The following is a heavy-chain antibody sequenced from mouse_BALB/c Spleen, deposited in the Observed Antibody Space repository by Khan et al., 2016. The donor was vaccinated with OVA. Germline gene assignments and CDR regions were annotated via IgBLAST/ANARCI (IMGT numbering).Heavy chain of an antibody. V-gene: IGHV5-6-5*01. CDR3: ARDYWFTY. J-gene: IGHJ3*01. Sequence: EVELVESGGDLVKPGGSLKLSCAASGFTFSNYAMSWVRQTPEKRLEWVASISSGGTTYFPDSVKGRFTISRDNGRNFLYLQMSSLRSEDTAMYYCARDYWFTYWGQGTLVTVSA. CDR1: GFTFSNYA. CDR2: ISSGGTT.